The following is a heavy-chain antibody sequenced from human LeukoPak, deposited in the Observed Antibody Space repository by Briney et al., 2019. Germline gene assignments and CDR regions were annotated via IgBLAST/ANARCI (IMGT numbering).Heavy chain of an antibody. CDR3: ARWDRFHGV. CDR2: ISSSSTYI. CDR1: GFTFSTYS. J-gene: IGHJ4*02. D-gene: IGHD1-14*01. V-gene: IGHV3-21*01. Sequence: GGSLRLSCAASGFTFSTYSMNWVRQAPGQGLEWVSSISSSSTYIYYADSVKGRFTISRDNSKNSLYLQMYNLRAEDTAVYYCARWDRFHGVWGQGTLVTVSS.